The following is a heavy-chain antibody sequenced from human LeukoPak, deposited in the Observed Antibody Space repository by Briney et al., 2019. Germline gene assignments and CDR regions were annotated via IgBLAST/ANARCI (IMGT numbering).Heavy chain of an antibody. V-gene: IGHV3-48*01. CDR2: ISSSSSTI. Sequence: GGSLRLSCAASGFTFSSYSMTWVRQAPGKGLEWVSYISSSSSTIYYADSVKGRFTISRDNSKNTLYLQMNSLRAEDTAVYYCAKGRLDPNLVLDYWGQGTLVTVSS. D-gene: IGHD2-8*02. J-gene: IGHJ4*02. CDR3: AKGRLDPNLVLDY. CDR1: GFTFSSYS.